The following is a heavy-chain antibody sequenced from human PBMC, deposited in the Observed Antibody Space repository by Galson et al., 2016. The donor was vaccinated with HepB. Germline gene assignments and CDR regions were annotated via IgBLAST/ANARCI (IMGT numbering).Heavy chain of an antibody. J-gene: IGHJ4*02. CDR1: GLTFSSYA. D-gene: IGHD3-10*01. V-gene: IGHV3-30*04. CDR2: ISYDGNNK. Sequence: SLRLSCAASGLTFSSYAIHWVRQAPGKGLEWVAVISYDGNNKYYADSVKGRFTISRDNSKKTLYLQMNSLRAEDTAVYYCARDYLRDYFDYWGQGTLVTVSS. CDR3: ARDYLRDYFDY.